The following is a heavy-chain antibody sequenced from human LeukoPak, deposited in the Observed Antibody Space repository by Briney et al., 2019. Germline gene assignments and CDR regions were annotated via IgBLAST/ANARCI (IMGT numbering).Heavy chain of an antibody. V-gene: IGHV3-30*04. CDR3: ARDLGPGGYRYGNDY. CDR1: GFTLSSYA. CDR2: ISYDGSNK. J-gene: IGHJ4*02. Sequence: VGSLRLSCAASGFTLSSYAMHWVRQAPGKGLEWVAVISYDGSNKYYADSVKGRFTISRDNSKNALYLQMNSLRAEDTAVYYCARDLGPGGYRYGNDYWGQGTLVTVSS. D-gene: IGHD5-18*01.